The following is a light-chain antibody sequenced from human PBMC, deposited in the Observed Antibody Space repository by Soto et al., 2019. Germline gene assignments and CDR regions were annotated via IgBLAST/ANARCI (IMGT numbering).Light chain of an antibody. CDR1: HSFRTW. V-gene: IGKV1-5*01. CDR3: QQYDTYWT. CDR2: DAS. J-gene: IGKJ1*01. Sequence: DIQLTQSPSTLSASVGDRVTITCRASHSFRTWLAWYQQKPGKAPKLLIYDASSSKNGVPSRFSGSGSGTEFALTISSLLPDEFATYYCQQYDTYWTFAQGTNVAIK.